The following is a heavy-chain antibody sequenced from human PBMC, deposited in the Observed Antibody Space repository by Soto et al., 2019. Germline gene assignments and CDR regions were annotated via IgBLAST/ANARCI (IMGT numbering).Heavy chain of an antibody. CDR3: ARDILSGGAYPDS. V-gene: IGHV3-21*01. CDR1: GFTFSTYT. Sequence: EVQLVESGGGLVKPGGSLRLSCAASGFTFSTYTMNWVRQAPGKGLEWISSISSGSSYIYYAGSVKGRFTISRDNAKNSLFLQMNSRRADDTAVYYCARDILSGGAYPDSWGQGTKVTVSS. J-gene: IGHJ5*01. CDR2: ISSGSSYI. D-gene: IGHD3-10*01.